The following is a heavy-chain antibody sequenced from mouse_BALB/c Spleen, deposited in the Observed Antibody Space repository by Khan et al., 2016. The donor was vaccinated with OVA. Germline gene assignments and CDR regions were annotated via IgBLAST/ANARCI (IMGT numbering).Heavy chain of an antibody. CDR2: ISTYYGDA. Sequence: QVQLQQSGAELVRPGVSVKISCKGSGYRFTDFTIHWVKQSHAKSLEWIGVISTYYGDADYNQKFKGKATMTVDKSSSTAYMELARLTSEASAIYCGERGGGGDRFVYWGQGTLVTVSA. CDR3: ERGGGGDRFVY. V-gene: IGHV1S137*01. J-gene: IGHJ3*01. CDR1: GYRFTDFT.